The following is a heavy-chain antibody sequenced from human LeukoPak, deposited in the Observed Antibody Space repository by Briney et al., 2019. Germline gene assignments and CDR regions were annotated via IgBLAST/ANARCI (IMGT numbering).Heavy chain of an antibody. CDR1: GYSISSGYY. CDR2: IYHSGST. D-gene: IGHD3-22*01. Sequence: SETLSLTCTVSGYSISSGYYWGWIRQPPGKGLEWIGSIYHSGSTYYNPSLKSRVTISVDTSKNQFSLKLSSVTAADTAVYYCARHRPRTMIVGYAFDIWGQGTMVTVSS. CDR3: ARHRPRTMIVGYAFDI. J-gene: IGHJ3*02. V-gene: IGHV4-38-2*02.